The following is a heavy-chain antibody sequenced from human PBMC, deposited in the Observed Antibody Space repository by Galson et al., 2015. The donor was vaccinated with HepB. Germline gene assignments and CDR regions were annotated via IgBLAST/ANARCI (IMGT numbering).Heavy chain of an antibody. V-gene: IGHV3-30*18. CDR3: AKEIGPDGYAFGI. CDR1: GFTFSSYG. D-gene: IGHD6-25*01. J-gene: IGHJ3*02. CDR2: ISYDGSNK. Sequence: SLRLSCAASGFTFSSYGMHWVRQAPGKGLEWVAVISYDGSNKYYADSVKGRFTISRDNSKNTLYLQMNSLRAEDTAVYYCAKEIGPDGYAFGIWGQGTMVTVSS.